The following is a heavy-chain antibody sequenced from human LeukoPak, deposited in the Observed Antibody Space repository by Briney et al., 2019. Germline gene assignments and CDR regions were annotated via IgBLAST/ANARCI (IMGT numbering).Heavy chain of an antibody. V-gene: IGHV3-9*01. CDR3: ARDRIPGYSYGFSYFDY. CDR1: GFTFDDYA. D-gene: IGHD5-18*01. CDR2: ISWNSGSI. Sequence: GRSLRLSCAASGFTFDDYAMHWVRQAPGKGLEWVSGISWNSGSIGYADSVKGRFTISRDNAKNSLYLQMNSLRAEDTAVYYCARDRIPGYSYGFSYFDYWGQGTLVTVSS. J-gene: IGHJ4*02.